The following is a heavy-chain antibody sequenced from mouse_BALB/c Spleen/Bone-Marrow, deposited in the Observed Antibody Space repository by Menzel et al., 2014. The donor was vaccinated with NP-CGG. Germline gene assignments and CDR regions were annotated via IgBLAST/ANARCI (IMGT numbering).Heavy chain of an antibody. CDR2: IYPGGGYT. CDR1: GYTFTNYW. J-gene: IGHJ4*01. V-gene: IGHV1-63*02. CDR3: AIHGEAMDY. Sequence: QVHVKQSGAELVRPGTSVKMSCKAAGYTFTNYWIGWVKQRPGHGLEWIGDIYPGGGYTNYNERFKGKATLTADTSSSTAYMQLSSLTSEDSAVYYCAIHGEAMDYWGQGTSVTVSS.